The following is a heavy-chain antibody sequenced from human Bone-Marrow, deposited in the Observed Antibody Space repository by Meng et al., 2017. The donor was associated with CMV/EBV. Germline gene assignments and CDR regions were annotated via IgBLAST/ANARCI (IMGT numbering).Heavy chain of an antibody. CDR3: ARTWRTVRYCSSTSCLTHMNWFDP. D-gene: IGHD2-2*01. CDR1: GYSFTSYW. J-gene: IGHJ5*02. CDR2: IYPGDSDT. V-gene: IGHV5-51*01. Sequence: GESLKISCKGSGYSFTSYWIGWVRQMPGKGLEWMGIIYPGDSDTRYSPSFQGQVTISADKSINTAYLQWSSLKASDTAMYYCARTWRTVRYCSSTSCLTHMNWFDPWGQGTLVTVSS.